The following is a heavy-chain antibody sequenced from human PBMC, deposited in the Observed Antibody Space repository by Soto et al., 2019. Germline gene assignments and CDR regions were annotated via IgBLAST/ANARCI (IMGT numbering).Heavy chain of an antibody. CDR1: GGSISSSSYY. CDR2: IYYSGST. D-gene: IGHD3-22*01. Sequence: QLQLQESGPGLVKPSETLSLTCTVSGGSISSSSYYWGWIRQPPGKGLEWIGRIYYSGSTYYTPSLKSRVTISVDTSKNQFSLKLSSVTAADTAVYYCARPNQYYDSSGYYPPDAFDIWGQGTMVTVSS. J-gene: IGHJ3*02. CDR3: ARPNQYYDSSGYYPPDAFDI. V-gene: IGHV4-39*01.